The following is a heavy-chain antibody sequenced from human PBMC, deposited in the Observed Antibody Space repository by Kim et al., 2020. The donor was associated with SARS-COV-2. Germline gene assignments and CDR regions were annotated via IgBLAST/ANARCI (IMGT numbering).Heavy chain of an antibody. CDR2: ISGSGGST. Sequence: GGSLRLSCAASGFTFSSYAMSWVRQAPGKGLEWVSAISGSGGSTYYADSVKGRFTISRDNSKNTLYLQMNSLRAEDTAVYYCAKDLADWELPPVDVWGQGTTVTVSS. CDR1: GFTFSSYA. J-gene: IGHJ6*02. V-gene: IGHV3-23*01. D-gene: IGHD1-26*01. CDR3: AKDLADWELPPVDV.